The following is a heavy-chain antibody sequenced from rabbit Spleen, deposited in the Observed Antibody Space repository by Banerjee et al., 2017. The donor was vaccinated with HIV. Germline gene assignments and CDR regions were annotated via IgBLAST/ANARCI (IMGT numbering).Heavy chain of an antibody. V-gene: IGHV1S7*01. CDR3: VRNSGWGVSYFTL. D-gene: IGHD4-1*01. CDR2: IVPIFGVT. CDR1: GFVFSTYS. J-gene: IGHJ4*01. Sequence: QLVESGGGLVQPGGSLKLSCKASGFVFSTYSMSWVRQAPGKGLEWIGYIVPIFGVTYYANWVNGRFTISSHNAQNTLYLQLNSLTAADTATYFCVRNSGWGVSYFTLWGPGTLVTFS.